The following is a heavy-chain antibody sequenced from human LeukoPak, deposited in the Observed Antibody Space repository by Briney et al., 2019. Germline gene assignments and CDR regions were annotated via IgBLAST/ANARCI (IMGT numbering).Heavy chain of an antibody. CDR1: GFTFSSYW. CDR3: TRDKSCSSTSCQKYCFDY. J-gene: IGHJ4*02. D-gene: IGHD2-2*01. V-gene: IGHV3-7*03. Sequence: GGSLRLYCAAPGFTFSSYWISWVRQAPGKGLEWVANIKQDGSEKYYVDSVKGRFTISRDNAKNSLYLQMNSLRAEDTAIYYCTRDKSCSSTSCQKYCFDYWGQGTLVTVSS. CDR2: IKQDGSEK.